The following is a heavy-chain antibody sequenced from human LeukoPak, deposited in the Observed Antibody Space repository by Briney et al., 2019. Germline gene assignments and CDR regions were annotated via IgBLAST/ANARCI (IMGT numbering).Heavy chain of an antibody. J-gene: IGHJ6*02. CDR2: LSGSGGIT. CDR3: AKVSVPDAIPNYYYYGMDV. Sequence: GGSLRLSCAASEFPFSTYGMSWVRQAPGKGPEWVPGLSGSGGITYYADSVKGRFTISRDNSKKTLYLQMNSLRAEDTAVYYCAKVSVPDAIPNYYYYGMDVWGQGTTVTVSS. CDR1: EFPFSTYG. V-gene: IGHV3-23*01. D-gene: IGHD2-2*01.